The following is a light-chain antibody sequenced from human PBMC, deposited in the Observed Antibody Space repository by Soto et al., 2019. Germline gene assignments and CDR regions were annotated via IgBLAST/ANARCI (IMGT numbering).Light chain of an antibody. CDR2: DAF. CDR1: QSISVY. V-gene: IGKV3-11*01. Sequence: EIVLTQSPATLSLSPGERASLSCRASQSISVYLAWYQQKPGQAPRLLIYDAFNRATGIPARFSGSGSGTDFTLTISSLEPEDFAVYYCHQRTKWPPTFGGGTKVEI. J-gene: IGKJ4*01. CDR3: HQRTKWPPT.